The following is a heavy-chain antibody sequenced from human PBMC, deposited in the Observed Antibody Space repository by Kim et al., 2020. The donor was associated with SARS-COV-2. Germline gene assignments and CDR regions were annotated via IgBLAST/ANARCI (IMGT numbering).Heavy chain of an antibody. Sequence: GGSLRLSCAASGFTFDDYAMHWVRQAPGKGLEWVSGISWNRGSIGYADSVKGRFTISRDNAKNSLYLQMNSLRAEDTALYYCAKDMFVDIVAMTFDIWGQGTMVTVSS. CDR1: GFTFDDYA. CDR2: ISWNRGSI. J-gene: IGHJ3*02. V-gene: IGHV3-9*01. D-gene: IGHD5-12*01. CDR3: AKDMFVDIVAMTFDI.